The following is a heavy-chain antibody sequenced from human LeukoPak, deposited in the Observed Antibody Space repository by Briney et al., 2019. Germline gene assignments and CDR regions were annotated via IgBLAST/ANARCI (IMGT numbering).Heavy chain of an antibody. J-gene: IGHJ4*02. CDR3: ARGGAYSSSPTPSCDY. Sequence: ASVKVSCKASGYTFTSYGISWVRQAPGQGLEWMGWISAYNGNTNYAQKLQGRVTMTTDTSTSTAYMELRSLRSDDTAVYYCARGGAYSSSPTPSCDYWGQGILVTVSS. D-gene: IGHD6-6*01. V-gene: IGHV1-18*01. CDR2: ISAYNGNT. CDR1: GYTFTSYG.